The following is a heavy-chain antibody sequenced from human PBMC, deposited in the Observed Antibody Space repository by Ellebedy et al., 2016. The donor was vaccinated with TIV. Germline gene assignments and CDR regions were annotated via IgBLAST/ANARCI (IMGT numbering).Heavy chain of an antibody. CDR1: GGSISSSSYY. Sequence: SETLSLXXTVSGGSISSSSYYWGWIRQPPGKGLEWIGSIYYSGSTYYNPSLKSRVTISVDTSKNQFSLKLSSVTAADTAVYYCARDLPPGIAADGWENWFDPWGQGTLVTVSS. J-gene: IGHJ5*02. CDR2: IYYSGST. CDR3: ARDLPPGIAADGWENWFDP. V-gene: IGHV4-39*07. D-gene: IGHD6-13*01.